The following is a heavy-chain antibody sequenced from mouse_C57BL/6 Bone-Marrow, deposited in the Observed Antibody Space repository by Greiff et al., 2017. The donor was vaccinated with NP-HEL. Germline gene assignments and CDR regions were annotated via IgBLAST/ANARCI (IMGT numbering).Heavy chain of an antibody. CDR3: VREEYRNYLYYYAMDY. CDR1: GFTFNTYA. D-gene: IGHD2-10*02. J-gene: IGHJ4*01. CDR2: IRSKSSNYAT. Sequence: EVQVVESGGGLVQPKGSLKLSCAASGFTFNTYAMHWVRQAPGKGLEWVARIRSKSSNYATYYADSVKDRFTISRDDSQSMLYLQMNNLKTEDTAMYYCVREEYRNYLYYYAMDYWGQGTSVTVSS. V-gene: IGHV10-3*01.